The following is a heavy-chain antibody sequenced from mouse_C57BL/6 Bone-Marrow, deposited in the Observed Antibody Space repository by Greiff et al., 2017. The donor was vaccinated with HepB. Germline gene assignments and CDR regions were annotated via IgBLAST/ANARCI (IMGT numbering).Heavy chain of an antibody. CDR1: GYTFTSYW. V-gene: IGHV1-64*01. D-gene: IGHD2-12*01. CDR2: IHPNSGST. CDR3: ARARDYSSHWYFDV. J-gene: IGHJ1*03. Sequence: QVQLQQSGAELVKPGASVKLSCKASGYTFTSYWMHWVKQRPGQGLEWIGMIHPNSGSTNYNEKFKSKATLTVDKSSSTAYMQLSSLTSEDSAVYYCARARDYSSHWYFDVWGTGTTVTVSS.